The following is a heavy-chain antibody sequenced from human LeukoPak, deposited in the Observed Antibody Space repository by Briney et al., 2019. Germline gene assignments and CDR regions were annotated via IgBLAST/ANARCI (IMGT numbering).Heavy chain of an antibody. CDR1: GFTFSSYA. J-gene: IGHJ4*02. V-gene: IGHV3-23*01. CDR3: AKDRPNYYDSSGHYYRRNGDY. CDR2: ITSSGGST. Sequence: GGSLRLSCAASGFTFSSYAMSWVRQAPGKGLEWVSSITSSGGSTYYAGSVKGQFTISRDNPKNTVYLQMNSLRAEDTAVYYCAKDRPNYYDSSGHYYRRNGDYWGQGTLVTVST. D-gene: IGHD3-22*01.